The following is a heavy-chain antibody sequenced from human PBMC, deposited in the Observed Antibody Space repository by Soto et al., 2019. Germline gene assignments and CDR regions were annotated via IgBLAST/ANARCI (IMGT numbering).Heavy chain of an antibody. J-gene: IGHJ3*02. D-gene: IGHD3-22*01. Sequence: GSLRLSCAASGFTFSSYAMSWVRQAPGKGLEWVSAISGSGGSTYYADSVKGRSTISRDNSKNTLYLQMNSLRAEDTAVYYCAKDREFYYYDSSGYYFNAFDIWGQGTMVTVSS. V-gene: IGHV3-23*01. CDR1: GFTFSSYA. CDR3: AKDREFYYYDSSGYYFNAFDI. CDR2: ISGSGGST.